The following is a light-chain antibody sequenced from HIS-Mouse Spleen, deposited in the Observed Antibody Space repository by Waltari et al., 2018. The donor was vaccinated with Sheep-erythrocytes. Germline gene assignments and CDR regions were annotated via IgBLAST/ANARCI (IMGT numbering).Light chain of an antibody. CDR2: QDS. J-gene: IGLJ2*01. V-gene: IGLV3-1*01. Sequence: SYELTQPPSVSVSPGQTASITCSGDKLGDKYACWYQQKPGQSPVLVIYQDSKRPSGIPGRFAGSNAGNKATLTISGTQAMDEDDYYCQAWDSSTAVFGGGTKLTVL. CDR3: QAWDSSTAV. CDR1: KLGDKY.